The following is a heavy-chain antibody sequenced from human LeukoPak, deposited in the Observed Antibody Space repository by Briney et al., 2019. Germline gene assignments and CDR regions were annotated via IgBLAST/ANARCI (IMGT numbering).Heavy chain of an antibody. D-gene: IGHD5-18*01. CDR2: IDPDTGGT. V-gene: IGHV1-2*06. CDR1: GYTFTDYY. J-gene: IGHJ3*02. Sequence: ASVKVSCKASGYTFTDYYIHWVRQAPGQGLEWMGRIDPDTGGTNYAQKFQGRVTMTRDTSISTAYMELSRLRSDDTAVYYCARVRGYSYGSGAFDIWGQGTMVTVSS. CDR3: ARVRGYSYGSGAFDI.